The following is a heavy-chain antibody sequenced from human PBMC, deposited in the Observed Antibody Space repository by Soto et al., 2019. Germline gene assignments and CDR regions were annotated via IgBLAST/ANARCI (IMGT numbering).Heavy chain of an antibody. CDR3: ARESLRITMIVVVDDAFDI. V-gene: IGHV1-69*04. Sequence: GASVKVSCKASGDAFTTYTISWLRQAPGKGLEWMGRVIPILGLPNYAQKFQGRVTITADESTSTAYMELSSLRSEDTAVYYCARESLRITMIVVVDDAFDIWGQGTMVTVSS. J-gene: IGHJ3*02. CDR1: GDAFTTYT. CDR2: VIPILGLP. D-gene: IGHD3-22*01.